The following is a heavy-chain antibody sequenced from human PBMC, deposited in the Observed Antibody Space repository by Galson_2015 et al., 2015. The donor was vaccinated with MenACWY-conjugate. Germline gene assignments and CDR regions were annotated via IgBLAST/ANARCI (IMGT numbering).Heavy chain of an antibody. D-gene: IGHD3-10*01. CDR2: INPNGGGT. CDR3: ARSYGSVSYFFGAFDI. Sequence: SVKVSCKASGYTFTGYYMHWVRQAPGQGLEWMGWINPNGGGTNYAQKFQGWVTMTRDTSISTAYMELSRLRSDDTAVYYCARSYGSVSYFFGAFDIWGQGTMVTVSS. J-gene: IGHJ3*02. V-gene: IGHV1-2*04. CDR1: GYTFTGYY.